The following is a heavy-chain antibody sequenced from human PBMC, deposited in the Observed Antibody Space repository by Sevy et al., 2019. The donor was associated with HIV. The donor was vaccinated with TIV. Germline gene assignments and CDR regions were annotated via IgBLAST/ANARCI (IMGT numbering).Heavy chain of an antibody. CDR2: MTSDTRTI. CDR3: ARSVEGHFDY. J-gene: IGHJ4*02. D-gene: IGHD1-1*01. V-gene: IGHV3-48*02. Sequence: GGSLRLSCAASGFKFSVYSMNWVRQAPGKGLEWISYMTSDTRTIKYAESVKGRFTIYRDNARNSVYLQMNSLRDEDTAVYYCARSVEGHFDYWGQGTLVTGSS. CDR1: GFKFSVYS.